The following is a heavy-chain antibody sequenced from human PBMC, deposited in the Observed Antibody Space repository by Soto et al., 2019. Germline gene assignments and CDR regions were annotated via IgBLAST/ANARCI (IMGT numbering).Heavy chain of an antibody. D-gene: IGHD3-22*01. Sequence: GGSLRLSCAASGFTFSSYGMHWVRQAPGKWLEWVAVISYDGSNKYYADSVKGRFTISRDNSKNTLYLQMNSLRAEDTAVYYCAKGGYYDSSGYGFFDYWGQGTLVNVSS. CDR3: AKGGYYDSSGYGFFDY. CDR1: GFTFSSYG. J-gene: IGHJ4*02. CDR2: ISYDGSNK. V-gene: IGHV3-30*18.